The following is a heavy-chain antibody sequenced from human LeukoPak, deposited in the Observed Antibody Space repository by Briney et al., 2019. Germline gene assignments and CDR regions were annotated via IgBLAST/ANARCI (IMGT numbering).Heavy chain of an antibody. V-gene: IGHV3-66*01. Sequence: PGGSLRLSCAASGFTVSSNYMSWVRQAPGKGLEWVSVIYSGGSTYYADSVKGRFTISRDNSKNTLYLQMNSLRAEDTAVYYCASSRGYCSSTSCLQRFDYWGQGTLVTVSS. J-gene: IGHJ4*02. D-gene: IGHD2-2*01. CDR3: ASSRGYCSSTSCLQRFDY. CDR2: IYSGGST. CDR1: GFTVSSNY.